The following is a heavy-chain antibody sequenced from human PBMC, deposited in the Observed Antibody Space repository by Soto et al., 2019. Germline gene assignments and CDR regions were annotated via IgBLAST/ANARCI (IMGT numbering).Heavy chain of an antibody. CDR3: ARDIKEAAGTGVWFDP. CDR2: IYHSGST. CDR1: GGSISSGGYS. V-gene: IGHV4-30-2*01. D-gene: IGHD6-13*01. J-gene: IGHJ5*02. Sequence: QLQLQESGSGLVMPSQTLSLTCAVSGGSISSGGYSWSWIRQPPGKGLEWIGYIYHSGSTYYNPSLKSRVTISVDRSKNQFSLKLSSVTAADTAVYYCARDIKEAAGTGVWFDPWGQGTLVTVSS.